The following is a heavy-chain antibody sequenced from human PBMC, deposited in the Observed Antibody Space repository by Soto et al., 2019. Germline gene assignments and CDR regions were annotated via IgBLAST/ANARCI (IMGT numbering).Heavy chain of an antibody. CDR2: ISGSGGST. CDR3: AKDRESGFGELLPDYFDF. J-gene: IGHJ4*02. D-gene: IGHD3-10*01. V-gene: IGHV3-23*01. CDR1: GLTFSSYA. Sequence: EVQLSESGGGLVQPGGSLRLSCAASGLTFSSYAMSWVRQAPGKGLEWVSSISGSGGSTDYADSVKGRFTISRDNSKNPLYLQMNGLRAEDTALYYCAKDRESGFGELLPDYFDFWGQGTLVTVSS.